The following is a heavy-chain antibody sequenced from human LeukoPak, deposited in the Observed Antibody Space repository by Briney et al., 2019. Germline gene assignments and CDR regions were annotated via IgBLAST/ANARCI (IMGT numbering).Heavy chain of an antibody. Sequence: GGSLRLSCAASGFTFSSYAMSWVRQAPGKGLEWVSAISGSGGSTYYADPVKGRFTISRDNSKNTLYLQMNSLRAEDTAVYYCASSYSYDLLDYWGQGTLVTVSS. V-gene: IGHV3-23*01. D-gene: IGHD5-18*01. CDR3: ASSYSYDLLDY. CDR1: GFTFSSYA. J-gene: IGHJ4*02. CDR2: ISGSGGST.